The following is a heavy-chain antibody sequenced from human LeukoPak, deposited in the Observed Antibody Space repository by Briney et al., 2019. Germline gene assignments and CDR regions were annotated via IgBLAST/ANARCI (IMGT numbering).Heavy chain of an antibody. CDR1: GGSFSGYY. CDR3: ARARNLGYCSSTSCRGHMDV. Sequence: SETLSLTCAVYGGSFSGYYWSWLRQPPGKGLEWIGEINHSGSTNYNASLKSRVTISVDTSKNQFSLKLSSVTAADTAVYYCARARNLGYCSSTSCRGHMDVWGKGTTVTVSS. J-gene: IGHJ6*03. V-gene: IGHV4-34*01. CDR2: INHSGST. D-gene: IGHD2-2*01.